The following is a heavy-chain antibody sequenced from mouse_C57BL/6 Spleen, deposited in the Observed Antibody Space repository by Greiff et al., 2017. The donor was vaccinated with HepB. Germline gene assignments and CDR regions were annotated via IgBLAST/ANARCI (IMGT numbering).Heavy chain of an antibody. V-gene: IGHV1-7*01. J-gene: IGHJ4*01. CDR2: INPSSGYT. D-gene: IGHD1-1*01. CDR3: ARGITTVVATPYAMDY. Sequence: VQLQQSGAELAKPGASVKLSCKASGYTFTSYWMHWVKQRPGQGLEWIGYINPSSGYTKYNQKFKDKATLTADKSSSTAYMQLSSLTYEDSAVYYCARGITTVVATPYAMDYWGQGTSVTVSS. CDR1: GYTFTSYW.